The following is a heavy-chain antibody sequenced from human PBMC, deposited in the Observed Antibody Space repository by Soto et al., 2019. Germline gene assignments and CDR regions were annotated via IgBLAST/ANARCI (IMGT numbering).Heavy chain of an antibody. D-gene: IGHD3-22*01. CDR2: ISGYNDNT. V-gene: IGHV1-18*01. Sequence: ASVKVSCTASGYTFTSYGITWVRQAPAQGLEWMGWISGYNDNTNFAQKFQGRVTMTTDTSTTTAYMELRGLRADDTAVNYCARDKRYYYECGGCYRWTHWGQGTLVTVSS. J-gene: IGHJ4*02. CDR3: ARDKRYYYECGGCYRWTH. CDR1: GYTFTSYG.